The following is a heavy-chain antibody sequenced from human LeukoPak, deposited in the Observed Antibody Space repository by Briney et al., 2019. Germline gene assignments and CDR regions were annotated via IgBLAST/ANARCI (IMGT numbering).Heavy chain of an antibody. J-gene: IGHJ6*03. CDR1: GYTFTSYG. Sequence: ASVKVSCKASGYTFTSYGICWVRQAPGQGLEWMGWISTYNGKTNYAQKIQGRVTMTTDTSTSTAYMELRSLRSDDTAVYYCAREVVNGWAAAGPAYYYYYYMDVWGKGTTVTVSS. D-gene: IGHD6-13*01. CDR2: ISTYNGKT. CDR3: AREVVNGWAAAGPAYYYYYYMDV. V-gene: IGHV1-18*01.